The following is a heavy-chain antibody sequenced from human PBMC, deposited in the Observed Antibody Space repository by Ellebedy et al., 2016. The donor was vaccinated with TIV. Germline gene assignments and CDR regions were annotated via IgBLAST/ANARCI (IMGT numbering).Heavy chain of an antibody. J-gene: IGHJ3*01. V-gene: IGHV3-21*01. CDR2: IRSSSSYI. CDR1: GFTFSSYS. CDR3: ASRRGRD. Sequence: GESLKISCAASGFTFSSYSMNWVRQAPGKGLELVSSIRSSSSYIYYADSVKGRFTISRDNAKNSLYLQMNSLRAEDTAVYYCASRRGRDWGQGTMVTVSS.